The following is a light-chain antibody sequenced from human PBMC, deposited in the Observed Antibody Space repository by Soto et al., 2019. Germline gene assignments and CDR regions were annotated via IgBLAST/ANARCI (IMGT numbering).Light chain of an antibody. CDR2: GAS. CDR3: QQYGSSPRT. CDR1: QSFRSHF. V-gene: IGKV3-20*01. J-gene: IGKJ1*01. Sequence: EIVLSQSPGTLSLSPGERATLCCRASQSFRSHFLAWYQQKPGQAPRLLISGASSRAPGVADRFTGSGSGTDFTLTISSLETEDFAVYYCQQYGSSPRTFGQGTKVDI.